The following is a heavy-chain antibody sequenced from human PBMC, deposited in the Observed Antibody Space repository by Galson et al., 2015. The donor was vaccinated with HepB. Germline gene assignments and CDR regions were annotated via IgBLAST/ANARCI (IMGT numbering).Heavy chain of an antibody. CDR3: ARRGGIGYCSSTSCHPSDAFDI. J-gene: IGHJ3*02. Sequence: QSGAEVKKPGESLKISCKGSGYSSTSYWIGWVRQMPGKGLEWMGIIYPGDSDTRYSPSFQGQVTISADKSISTAYLQWSSLKASDTAMYYCARRGGIGYCSSTSCHPSDAFDIWGQGTMVTVSS. V-gene: IGHV5-51*03. D-gene: IGHD2-2*01. CDR1: GYSSTSYW. CDR2: IYPGDSDT.